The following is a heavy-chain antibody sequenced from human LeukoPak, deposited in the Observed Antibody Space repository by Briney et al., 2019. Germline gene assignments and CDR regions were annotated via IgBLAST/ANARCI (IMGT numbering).Heavy chain of an antibody. J-gene: IGHJ4*02. D-gene: IGHD5-24*01. V-gene: IGHV3-23*01. CDR3: AKGGDAYSPG. CDR2: ITASGSNT. Sequence: PGGSLRLSCAASGFTFSSYAMIWVRQAPGKGLEWVSAITASGSNTYYADSVQGRFTISRDNSKNTLYLQMNSLRAEDTAVYYCAKGGDAYSPGWGQGTLVTVSS. CDR1: GFTFSSYA.